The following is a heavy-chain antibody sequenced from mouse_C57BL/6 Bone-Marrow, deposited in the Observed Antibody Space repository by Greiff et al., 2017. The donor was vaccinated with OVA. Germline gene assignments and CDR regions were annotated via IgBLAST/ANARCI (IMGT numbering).Heavy chain of an antibody. CDR1: GYTFTSYG. J-gene: IGHJ2*01. D-gene: IGHD2-1*01. Sequence: VQLQQSGAELVRPGSSVKLSCKTSGYTFTSYGINWVKQRPGQGLEWIGYIYSGNGYTEYNEKFKGKGTLTSDTSSSTAYMQLSSLTSEDSAIYFCARVGVLWYLFDYWGQGTTLTVSS. V-gene: IGHV1-58*01. CDR3: ARVGVLWYLFDY. CDR2: IYSGNGYT.